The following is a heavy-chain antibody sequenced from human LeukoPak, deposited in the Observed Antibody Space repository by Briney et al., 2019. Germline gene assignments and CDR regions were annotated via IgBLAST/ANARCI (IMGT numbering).Heavy chain of an antibody. CDR1: GYTFTSYG. CDR3: ARHPPGNYYDSSGYSVYFDY. D-gene: IGHD3-22*01. Sequence: ASVKVSCKASGYTFTSYGISWVRQAPGQGLEWMGWISAYNGNTNYAQKLQGRVTMTIDTSTSTAYMELRSLRSDDTAVYYCARHPPGNYYDSSGYSVYFDYWGQGTLVTVSS. J-gene: IGHJ4*02. CDR2: ISAYNGNT. V-gene: IGHV1-18*01.